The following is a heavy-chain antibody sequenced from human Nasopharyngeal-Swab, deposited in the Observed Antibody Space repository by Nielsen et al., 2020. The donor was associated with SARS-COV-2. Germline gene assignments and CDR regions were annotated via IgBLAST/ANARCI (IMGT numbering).Heavy chain of an antibody. V-gene: IGHV3-53*04. CDR3: AKAPGGSLLFLFDY. Sequence: GGSLRLSCAASGFTVSSNYMSWVRQAPGKGLEWVSVIYSGGSTYYADSVKGRFTISRHNSKNSLYLQMNSLRAEDTALYYCAKAPGGSLLFLFDYWGQGTLVTVSS. CDR1: GFTVSSNY. CDR2: IYSGGST. J-gene: IGHJ4*02. D-gene: IGHD2-21*02.